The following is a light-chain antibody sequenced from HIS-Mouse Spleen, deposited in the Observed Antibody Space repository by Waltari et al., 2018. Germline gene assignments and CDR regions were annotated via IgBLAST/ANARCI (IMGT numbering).Light chain of an antibody. Sequence: EIVLTQSPGTLSLSPGERATLSCRASQSVSSSYLAWYQQKPGHAPRLLIYGASSRATGLPDRFSGSGAGSDFTFTISRLEPEDFAVSYCQQYGSWLTFGGGTKVEIK. CDR3: QQYGSWLT. CDR1: QSVSSSY. V-gene: IGKV3-20*01. CDR2: GAS. J-gene: IGKJ4*01.